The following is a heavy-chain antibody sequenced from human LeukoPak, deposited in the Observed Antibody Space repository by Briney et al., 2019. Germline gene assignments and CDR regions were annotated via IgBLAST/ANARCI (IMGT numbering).Heavy chain of an antibody. D-gene: IGHD2-21*02. CDR3: ARGRRDSECVGGLGY. J-gene: IGHJ4*02. CDR1: GFTFSNYW. Sequence: GGSLRLSCEASGFTFSNYWMSWVRQAPGKGLEWLANIKEDGSVKYYVDSVKGRFTISRDNAKNLLFLQMNSLRAEDTAVYSCARGRRDSECVGGLGYWGQGILVTVSS. V-gene: IGHV3-7*03. CDR2: IKEDGSVK.